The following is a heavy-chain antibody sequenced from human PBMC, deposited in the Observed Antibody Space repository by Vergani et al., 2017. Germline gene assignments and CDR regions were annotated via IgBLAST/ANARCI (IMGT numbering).Heavy chain of an antibody. D-gene: IGHD6-13*01. J-gene: IGHJ6*02. CDR2: IKQDGREK. V-gene: IGHV3-7*01. CDR3: ARYVAAAGRYYYYYGMDV. Sequence: EVQLVESGGGLVQPGGSLRLSCAASGFTFSSYWMSWVRQAPGKGLEWVANIKQDGREKYYVDSVKGRFTISRDNAKNSLYLQMNCLRAEDTAVYYCARYVAAAGRYYYYYGMDVWGQGTLVTVSS. CDR1: GFTFSSYW.